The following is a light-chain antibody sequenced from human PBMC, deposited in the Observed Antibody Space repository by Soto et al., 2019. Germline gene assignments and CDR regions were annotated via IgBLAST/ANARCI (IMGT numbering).Light chain of an antibody. V-gene: IGLV2-11*01. CDR2: DVT. CDR1: SSDVGRYNY. J-gene: IGLJ1*01. CDR3: CSYAGGYTHV. Sequence: QSALTQPRSVSGSPGQSVTISCTGTSSDVGRYNYVSWYQQHPGKAPKLIIYDVTKRPSGVPDRFSGSKSGNTASLTISGLQAEDEADYYCCSYAGGYTHVFGTGTKVTVL.